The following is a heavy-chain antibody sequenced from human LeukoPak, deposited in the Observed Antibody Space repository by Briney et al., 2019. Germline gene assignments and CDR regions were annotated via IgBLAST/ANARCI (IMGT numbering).Heavy chain of an antibody. CDR1: GFTVCNAW. CDR3: TTETIYGDLI. CDR2: IKSKTDGGTT. J-gene: IGHJ3*02. D-gene: IGHD4-17*01. V-gene: IGHV3-15*01. Sequence: PGGSLRLSCAASGFTVCNAWMSWLRQAPGKGLEWVGRIKSKTDGGTTDYAAPVKGRFTISRDDSNNTLYLQMNSLKTEDTAVYYCTTETIYGDLIWGQGTMVTVSS.